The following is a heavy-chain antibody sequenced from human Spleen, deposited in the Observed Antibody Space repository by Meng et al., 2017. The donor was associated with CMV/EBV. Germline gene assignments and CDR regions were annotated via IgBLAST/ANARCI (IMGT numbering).Heavy chain of an antibody. Sequence: GQRPGSGPGLVKPSQTPSLTCTVSGGSISSGDYYWSWIRQPPGKGLEWIGYIYYSGSTYYNPSLKSRVTISVDTSKNQFSLKLSSVTAADTAVYYCARVGIAVAGSGSFDYWGQGTLVTVSS. J-gene: IGHJ4*02. D-gene: IGHD6-19*01. CDR1: GGSISSGDYY. CDR2: IYYSGST. V-gene: IGHV4-30-4*08. CDR3: ARVGIAVAGSGSFDY.